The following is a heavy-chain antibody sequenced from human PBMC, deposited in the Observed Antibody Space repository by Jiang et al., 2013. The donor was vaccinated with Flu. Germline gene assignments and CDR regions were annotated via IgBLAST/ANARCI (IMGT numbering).Heavy chain of an antibody. J-gene: IGHJ4*02. CDR1: GDSVSSNSAA. Sequence: QTLSLTCAISGDSVSSNSAAWNWIRQSPSRGLEWLGRTYYRSKWYNDYAVSVKSRITINPDTSKNQFSLQLNSVTPEDTAVYYCARDSIAAASEWDYFDYWGQGTLVTVSS. D-gene: IGHD6-13*01. CDR3: ARDSIAAASEWDYFDY. V-gene: IGHV6-1*01. CDR2: TYYRSKWYN.